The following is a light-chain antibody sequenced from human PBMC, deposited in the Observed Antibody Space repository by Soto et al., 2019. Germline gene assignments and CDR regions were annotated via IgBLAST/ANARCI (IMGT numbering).Light chain of an antibody. CDR3: SSYTSSSFYV. CDR1: SSDVGGYNY. J-gene: IGLJ1*01. V-gene: IGLV2-14*01. CDR2: DVS. Sequence: QSALTQPPSVSGSPGQSITISCTGTSSDVGGYNYVSWYQQHPGKAPKLMIYDVSNRPSGVSNRFSGSKSGNTASLTISGLQAEDEADDYCSSYTSSSFYVFGTGTKLTVL.